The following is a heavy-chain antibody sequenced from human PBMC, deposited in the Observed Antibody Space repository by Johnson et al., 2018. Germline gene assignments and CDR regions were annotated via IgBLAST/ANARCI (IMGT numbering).Heavy chain of an antibody. D-gene: IGHD3-3*01. V-gene: IGHV3-11*01. CDR1: GFTLSDYY. CDR3: AAWSGDSRDLEH. Sequence: QVQLVESGGALVEXGGSLRLXCAASGFTLSDYYLSWIRQAPGKGLDWVSSSSRAGPIYYGDSVRGRFTISRDNANNSLYLQMNNLRAEDTAVYFCAAWSGDSRDLEHWGQGTLVTVSS. J-gene: IGHJ1*01. CDR2: SSRAGPI.